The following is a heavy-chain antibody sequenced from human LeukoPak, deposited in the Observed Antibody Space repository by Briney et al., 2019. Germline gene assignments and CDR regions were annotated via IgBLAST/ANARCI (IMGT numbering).Heavy chain of an antibody. CDR2: ISRSSSII. CDR1: GFTFSSYD. CDR3: ARDRYASSHYYHY. V-gene: IGHV3-48*01. Sequence: GGSLRLSCAASGFTFSSYDMNWVRQAPGKGLEWVSYISRSSSIIYYADPVKGRFTISRDNAKNSLYLQMNSLRGEDTAVYYCARDRYASSHYYHYWGQGTLVTVSA. D-gene: IGHD3-22*01. J-gene: IGHJ4*02.